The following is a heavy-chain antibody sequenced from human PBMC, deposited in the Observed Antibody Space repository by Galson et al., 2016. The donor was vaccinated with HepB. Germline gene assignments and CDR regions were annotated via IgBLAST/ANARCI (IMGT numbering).Heavy chain of an antibody. D-gene: IGHD3-3*01. CDR2: FSDSGSIT. CDR3: ALITLFGEFTRAIDY. CDR1: GFTFSSYE. V-gene: IGHV3-48*03. J-gene: IGHJ4*02. Sequence: SLRLSCAASGFTFSSYEMHWVRQAPGKGLEWVSYFSDSGSITYYADSVKGRFTISRDNAKNSLYLQMNSLKVEDTALYYCALITLFGEFTRAIDYWGQGTLVTVSS.